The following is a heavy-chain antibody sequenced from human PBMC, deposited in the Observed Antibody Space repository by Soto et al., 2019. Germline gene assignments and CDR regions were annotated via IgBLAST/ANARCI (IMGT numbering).Heavy chain of an antibody. CDR1: GGSFSGYY. Sequence: SETLSLTCAVYGGSFSGYYWSWIRQPPGKGLEWIGEINHSGSTNYNPSLKSRVTISVDTSKNQFSLKLSSVTAADTAVYYCARAGASSWTTEPYFDYWGQGTLVTVSS. CDR3: ARAGASSWTTEPYFDY. J-gene: IGHJ4*02. D-gene: IGHD6-13*01. CDR2: INHSGST. V-gene: IGHV4-34*01.